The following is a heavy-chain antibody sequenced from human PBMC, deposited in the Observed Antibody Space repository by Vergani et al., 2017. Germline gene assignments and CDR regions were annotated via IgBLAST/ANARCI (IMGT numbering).Heavy chain of an antibody. CDR3: ARADTAMEGDY. Sequence: VQLLESGGGLVQPGGSLRLSCAASGFTFSSYAMHWVRQAPGKGLEWVAVISYDGSNKYYADSVKGRFTISRDNSKNTLYLQMNSLRAEDTAVYYCARADTAMEGDYWGQGTLVTVSS. J-gene: IGHJ4*02. CDR1: GFTFSSYA. CDR2: ISYDGSNK. D-gene: IGHD5-18*01. V-gene: IGHV3-30*04.